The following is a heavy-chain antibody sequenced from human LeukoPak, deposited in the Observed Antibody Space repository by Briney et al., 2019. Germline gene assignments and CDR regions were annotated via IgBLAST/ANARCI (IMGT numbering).Heavy chain of an antibody. Sequence: EGSLRLSCAASGFTFSSYSMNWVRQAPGKGLEWVSSISSSSSYIYYADSVKGRFTISRDNAKNSLYLQMNSLRAEDTAVYYCAREAGPYLGGWFDPWGQGTLVTVSS. CDR2: ISSSSSYI. J-gene: IGHJ5*02. CDR1: GFTFSSYS. CDR3: AREAGPYLGGWFDP. D-gene: IGHD2/OR15-2a*01. V-gene: IGHV3-21*01.